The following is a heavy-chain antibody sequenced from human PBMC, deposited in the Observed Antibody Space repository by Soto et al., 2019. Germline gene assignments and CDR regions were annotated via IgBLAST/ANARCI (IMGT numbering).Heavy chain of an antibody. CDR3: AKQAGYCSSTSGYHPELTGWPHWDY. CDR2: ISYDGSSK. J-gene: IGHJ4*02. CDR1: GSNFSSYG. D-gene: IGHD2-2*01. V-gene: IGHV3-30*18. Sequence: GGSLRLSCAASGSNFSSYGMHRVRQAPGKGLEWVAVISYDGSSKYYADSVKGRFTISRDNSKNTGYLQMNSLRAQGTAVSYCAKQAGYCSSTSGYHPELTGWPHWDYWGEGTLVT.